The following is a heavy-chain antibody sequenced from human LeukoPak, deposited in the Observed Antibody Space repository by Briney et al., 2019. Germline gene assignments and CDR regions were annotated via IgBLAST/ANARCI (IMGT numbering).Heavy chain of an antibody. V-gene: IGHV1-69*13. CDR3: AREGTVTTFFTGYFDY. J-gene: IGHJ4*02. Sequence: SVKVSCTASGGTFSSYAISWVRQAPGQGLEWMGGIIPIFGTANYAQKFQGRVTITADESTSTAYMELSSLRSEDTAVYYCAREGTVTTFFTGYFDYWGQGTLVTVSS. CDR2: IIPIFGTA. D-gene: IGHD4-17*01. CDR1: GGTFSSYA.